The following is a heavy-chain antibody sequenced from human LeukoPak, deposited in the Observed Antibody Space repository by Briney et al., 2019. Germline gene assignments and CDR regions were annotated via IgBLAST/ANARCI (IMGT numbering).Heavy chain of an antibody. D-gene: IGHD6-13*01. CDR3: AKGDIAARGNY. J-gene: IGHJ4*02. CDR2: IWYDGSNK. CDR1: GFTFSSYG. Sequence: GGSLRLSCAASGFTFSSYGMHWVRQAPGKGLEWVAVIWYDGSNKYYADSVKGRFTISRDNSKNTLYLQMNSLRAEDTAVYYCAKGDIAARGNYWGQGTLVTVSS. V-gene: IGHV3-30*02.